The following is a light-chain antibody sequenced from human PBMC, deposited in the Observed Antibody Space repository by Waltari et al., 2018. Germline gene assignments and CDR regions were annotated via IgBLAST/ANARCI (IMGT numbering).Light chain of an antibody. CDR1: QSINNW. CDR3: QQYNSFWT. CDR2: DAS. J-gene: IGKJ1*01. Sequence: DIQMTQSPSTLSASVGDRVTITCRASQSINNWLAWFQQKPGEAPKLLIYDASSLESGVPSRFSGSGSGTEFTLTISSLQPDDFATYYCQQYNSFWTFGQGTKVEIK. V-gene: IGKV1-5*01.